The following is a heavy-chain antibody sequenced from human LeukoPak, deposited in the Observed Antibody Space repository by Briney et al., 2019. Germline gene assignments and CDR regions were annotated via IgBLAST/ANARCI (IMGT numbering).Heavy chain of an antibody. Sequence: GGSLRLSCAASGFTFSSYSMNWVRQAPGKGLEWVSYISSSSSTIYYADSVKGRFTISRDNAKNSLYLQMNSLRAEDTAVYYCARESSSWYPDAFDIWGQGTMVTVSS. V-gene: IGHV3-48*04. CDR3: ARESSSWYPDAFDI. CDR1: GFTFSSYS. CDR2: ISSSSSTI. D-gene: IGHD6-13*01. J-gene: IGHJ3*02.